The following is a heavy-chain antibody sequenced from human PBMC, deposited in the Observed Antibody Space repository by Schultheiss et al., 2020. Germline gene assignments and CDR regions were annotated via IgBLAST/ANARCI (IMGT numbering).Heavy chain of an antibody. Sequence: GGSLRLSCAASGFTFSDYYMSWVRQAPGKGLEWVSFITTSRCTIYYTDSVKGRFTISRDNSKNTLYLQMNSLRAEDTAVYYCASYGYSSGWYGNIYYYGMDVWGQGTTVTVSS. D-gene: IGHD6-19*01. CDR3: ASYGYSSGWYGNIYYYGMDV. V-gene: IGHV3-11*04. J-gene: IGHJ6*02. CDR2: ITTSRCTI. CDR1: GFTFSDYY.